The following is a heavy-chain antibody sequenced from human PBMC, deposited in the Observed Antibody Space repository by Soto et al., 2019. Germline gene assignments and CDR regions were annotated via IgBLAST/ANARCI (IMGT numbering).Heavy chain of an antibody. CDR2: ISAYNGNT. J-gene: IGHJ6*02. CDR1: GYTFTSYG. Sequence: QVQLVQSGAEVKKPGASVKVSCKASGYTFTSYGISWVLQAPGQGLEWMGWISAYNGNTNYAQKLQGRITLTTDTSTSTAYMALRSLRSDDTAVYYCARDFRGSYDYESYYGMDVWGQGTTVTVSS. CDR3: ARDFRGSYDYESYYGMDV. D-gene: IGHD1-26*01. V-gene: IGHV1-18*01.